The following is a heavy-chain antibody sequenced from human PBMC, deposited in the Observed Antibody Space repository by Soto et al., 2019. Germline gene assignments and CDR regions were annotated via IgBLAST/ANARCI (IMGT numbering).Heavy chain of an antibody. Sequence: PGESLKISCNGSGYSFSNWWIAWVRQMPGKGLEYMGIIYPSDSQTRYSPSFQGQVTISADKSISTAYLQWSSLKASDTAIYYCARHGFYGDYSSNYFDPWGRGTLVTVSS. CDR3: ARHGFYGDYSSNYFDP. J-gene: IGHJ5*02. CDR1: GYSFSNWW. D-gene: IGHD4-17*01. CDR2: IYPSDSQT. V-gene: IGHV5-51*01.